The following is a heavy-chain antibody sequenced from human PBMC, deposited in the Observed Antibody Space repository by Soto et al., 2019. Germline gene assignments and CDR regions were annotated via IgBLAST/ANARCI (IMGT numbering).Heavy chain of an antibody. D-gene: IGHD3-22*01. CDR3: TWRSGEYYDY. Sequence: EVQLVESGGGLIQPGGSLRLSCAASGFTVSSSYMNWVRQAPGKGLEWVSVLHSGGSTYYADSVKGRFTISRDSSKNTLYLQMNSLRAEDTAVYYCTWRSGEYYDYWGQGTLVSVSS. J-gene: IGHJ4*02. CDR2: LHSGGST. CDR1: GFTVSSSY. V-gene: IGHV3-53*01.